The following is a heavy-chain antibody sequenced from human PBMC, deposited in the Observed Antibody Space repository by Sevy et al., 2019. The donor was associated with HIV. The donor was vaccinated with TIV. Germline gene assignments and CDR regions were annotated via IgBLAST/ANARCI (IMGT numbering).Heavy chain of an antibody. J-gene: IGHJ3*02. CDR1: GFTFSSYG. D-gene: IGHD3-22*01. CDR2: IWNDRSNK. V-gene: IGHV3-33*01. Sequence: GGSLRLSCAASGFTFSSYGMHWVRQAPGKGLEWEAVIWNDRSNKHYADSVKGRFTISRDNSKNTLYLQMNSLRAEDTAVYYCASLPNNYYDSSGSSGDDAFDIWGQGTMVTVSS. CDR3: ASLPNNYYDSSGSSGDDAFDI.